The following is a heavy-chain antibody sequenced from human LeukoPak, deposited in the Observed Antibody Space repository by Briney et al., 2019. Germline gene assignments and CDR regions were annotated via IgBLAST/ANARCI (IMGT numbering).Heavy chain of an antibody. D-gene: IGHD2-2*01. Sequence: KTGGSLRLSCSTSGFTFGDYAMSWVRQAPGKGLEWVGFIQAKAYGGATKYAASVNGRFSISRDDSQSIANLQMNDLKTEDTAVYYCTRAPHPRCSSGCYLDYWGQGTLVTVSS. V-gene: IGHV3-49*04. CDR2: IQAKAYGGAT. CDR1: GFTFGDYA. CDR3: TRAPHPRCSSGCYLDY. J-gene: IGHJ4*02.